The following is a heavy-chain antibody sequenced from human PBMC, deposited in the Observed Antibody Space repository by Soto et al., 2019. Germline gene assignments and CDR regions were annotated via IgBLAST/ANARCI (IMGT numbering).Heavy chain of an antibody. CDR3: AAGGGLPRYY. Sequence: SETLSLTCAVSGGSISSGGYSWSWIRQPPGKGLEWIGYIYHSGSTYYNPSLKSRVTISVDRSKNQFSLKLSSATAADTAVYYCAAGGGLPRYYWGQGTLVTVSS. CDR1: GGSISSGGYS. V-gene: IGHV4-30-2*01. J-gene: IGHJ4*02. CDR2: IYHSGST. D-gene: IGHD5-12*01.